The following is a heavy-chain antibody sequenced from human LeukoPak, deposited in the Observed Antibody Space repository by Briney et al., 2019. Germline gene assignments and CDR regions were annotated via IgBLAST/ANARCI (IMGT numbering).Heavy chain of an antibody. CDR2: IIPIFGTA. V-gene: IGHV1-69*13. J-gene: IGHJ4*02. D-gene: IGHD3-22*01. CDR3: ARSMQWLLLSSFDY. Sequence: ASVKVSCKASGGTFSSYAISWVRQAPGQGLEWVGGIIPIFGTANYAQKFQGRVTITADESTSTAYMELSSLRSEDTAVYYCARSMQWLLLSSFDYWGQGTLVTVSS. CDR1: GGTFSSYA.